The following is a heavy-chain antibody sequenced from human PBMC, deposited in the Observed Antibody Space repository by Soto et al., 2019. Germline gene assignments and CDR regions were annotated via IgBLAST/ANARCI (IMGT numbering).Heavy chain of an antibody. CDR1: GYTFTGYY. Sequence: ASVKVSCKASGYTFTGYYMHWVRQAPGQGLEWMGWIDPNSGGTNYAQKFQGWVTMTRDTSISTAYMELSRLRSDDTAVYYCARGNWNVAYGAFDIWGQGTMVTVSS. V-gene: IGHV1-2*04. D-gene: IGHD1-1*01. J-gene: IGHJ3*02. CDR2: IDPNSGGT. CDR3: ARGNWNVAYGAFDI.